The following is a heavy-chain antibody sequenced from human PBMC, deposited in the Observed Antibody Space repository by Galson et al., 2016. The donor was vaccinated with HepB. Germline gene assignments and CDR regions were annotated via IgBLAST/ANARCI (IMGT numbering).Heavy chain of an antibody. Sequence: SLRLSCAVSGSTFGDYGMSWFRQAPGKGLEWVGFIRSKAYGGTTEYAAAVKGRFNISRDDSTSIAYLQMNSLNIEDTAVYYCTREGGLYFYGMDVWGQGTTVTVSS. V-gene: IGHV3-49*03. CDR3: TREGGLYFYGMDV. J-gene: IGHJ6*02. CDR1: GSTFGDYG. D-gene: IGHD3-16*01. CDR2: IRSKAYGGTT.